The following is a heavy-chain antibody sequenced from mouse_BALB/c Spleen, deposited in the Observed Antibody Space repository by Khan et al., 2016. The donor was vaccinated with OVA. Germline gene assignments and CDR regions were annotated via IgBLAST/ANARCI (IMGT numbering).Heavy chain of an antibody. CDR1: GFSLTNYG. Sequence: VQLQESGPGLVAPSQSLSITCTISGFSLTNYGVHWVRQPPGKGLEWLVVIWSDGSTTNNSALKSRLTISKDNSKSQVFLKMNSLQTDDTAVYFCARQPYYHYNIMDYWGQGTSVTVSS. CDR3: ARQPYYHYNIMDY. D-gene: IGHD2-10*01. CDR2: IWSDGST. V-gene: IGHV2-6-1*01. J-gene: IGHJ4*01.